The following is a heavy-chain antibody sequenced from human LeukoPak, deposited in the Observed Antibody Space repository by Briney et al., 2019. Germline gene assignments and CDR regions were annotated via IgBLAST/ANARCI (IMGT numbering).Heavy chain of an antibody. CDR1: GDSISSYY. Sequence: SETLSLTCTVSGDSISSYYWSWIRQPPGKGLEWIGYISYSGSTNYNPSFKSRVTISVETSKTQYSLKLSSVTAADTAVYYCARERLRYFDYWGQGTLVTVSS. J-gene: IGHJ4*02. D-gene: IGHD3-16*01. CDR2: ISYSGST. V-gene: IGHV4-59*12. CDR3: ARERLRYFDY.